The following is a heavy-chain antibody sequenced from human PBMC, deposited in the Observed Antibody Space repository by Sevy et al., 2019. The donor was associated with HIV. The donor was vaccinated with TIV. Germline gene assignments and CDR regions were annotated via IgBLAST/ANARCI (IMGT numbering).Heavy chain of an antibody. CDR1: GFTFSPYW. J-gene: IGHJ4*02. CDR3: ARGVGLDC. V-gene: IGHV3-7*01. Sequence: GGSLRLSYAASGFTFSPYWMTWVRQAPGKGPEWVANIRPDGSDKYYVDSVKGRFTISRDNAKNSLYLQMNSLRADDTAMYYCARGVGLDCWGQGALVTVSS. CDR2: IRPDGSDK. D-gene: IGHD1-26*01.